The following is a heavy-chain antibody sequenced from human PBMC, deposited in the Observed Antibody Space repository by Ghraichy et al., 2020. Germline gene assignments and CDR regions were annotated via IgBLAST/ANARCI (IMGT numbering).Heavy chain of an antibody. D-gene: IGHD3-16*01. CDR2: VDPNSGRA. CDR1: GYVFTAYF. CDR3: ARDPPALVMPTEGSHY. J-gene: IGHJ4*02. V-gene: IGHV1-2*02. Sequence: ASVKVSCKASGYVFTAYFIHRVRQAPGQGLEWMGWVDPNSGRANSAQKFQGRVSMTTDTSINTVYMELSTLTTDDTATYYCARDPPALVMPTEGSHYWGPGSLVTVSS.